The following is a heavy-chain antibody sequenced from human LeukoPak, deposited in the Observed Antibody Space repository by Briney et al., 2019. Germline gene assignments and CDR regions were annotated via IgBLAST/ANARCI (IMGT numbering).Heavy chain of an antibody. D-gene: IGHD3-22*01. Sequence: TGGSLRLSCAASGFTFSSYSMNWVRQAPGKGLEWVSYITSSGRTIYYADSVKGRFTISRDNAKNSLYLQMNSLRAEDTAVYYCARQIYYDSSGYQLKGGFDYWGQGTLVTVSS. CDR3: ARQIYYDSSGYQLKGGFDY. CDR2: ITSSGRTI. J-gene: IGHJ4*02. CDR1: GFTFSSYS. V-gene: IGHV3-48*01.